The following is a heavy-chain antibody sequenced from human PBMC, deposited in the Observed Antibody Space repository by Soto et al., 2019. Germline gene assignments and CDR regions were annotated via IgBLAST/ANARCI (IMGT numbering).Heavy chain of an antibody. Sequence: GGSLRLSCAASGFTFSSYSMNWVRQAPGKGLEWVSYISSSSSTIYYADSVKGRFTISRDNAKNSLYLQMNSLRDEDTAVYYCAREVNAVTTDGYGMDVWGQGTTVTVSS. CDR3: AREVNAVTTDGYGMDV. CDR2: ISSSSSTI. J-gene: IGHJ6*02. V-gene: IGHV3-48*02. CDR1: GFTFSSYS. D-gene: IGHD4-4*01.